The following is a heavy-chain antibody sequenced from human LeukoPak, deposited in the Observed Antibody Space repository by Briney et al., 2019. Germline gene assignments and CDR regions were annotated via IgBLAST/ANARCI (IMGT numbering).Heavy chain of an antibody. J-gene: IGHJ4*02. CDR3: ASSPGTMIVALDY. Sequence: GASLKVSCKASGYTFTGYYMHWVRQAPGQGLEWMGWINPNSGGTNYAQKFQGRVTMTRDTSISTAYMERSRLRSDDTAVYYCASSPGTMIVALDYLGQGTLVTVSS. D-gene: IGHD3-22*01. V-gene: IGHV1-2*02. CDR2: INPNSGGT. CDR1: GYTFTGYY.